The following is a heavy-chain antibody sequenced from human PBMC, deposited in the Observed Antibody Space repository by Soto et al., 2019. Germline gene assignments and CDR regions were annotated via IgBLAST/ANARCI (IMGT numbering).Heavy chain of an antibody. V-gene: IGHV5-51*01. J-gene: IGHJ4*02. D-gene: IGHD2-15*01. CDR3: ARTYLPDEDHFDY. Sequence: PGESLKISCRASGYNFTNYWIAWVRQVPGKGLEWMGIIYPDDSDTRYSPSFQGQVIISADKSISTAYLQWSSLKASDTAMYYCARTYLPDEDHFDYWGQGTLVTVSS. CDR1: GYNFTNYW. CDR2: IYPDDSDT.